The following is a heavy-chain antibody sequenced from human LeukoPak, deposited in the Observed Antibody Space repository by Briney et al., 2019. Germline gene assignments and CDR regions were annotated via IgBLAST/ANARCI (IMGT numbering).Heavy chain of an antibody. CDR3: ARVQAMVFFLDY. Sequence: ASVKVSCKASGYTFTGYYMHWVRQAPGQGLEWMGWINPNSGGTNYAQKFQGRVTMTRDTSISTAYMELSRLRSDDTAVYYCARVQAMVFFLDYWGQGTLVTVSS. J-gene: IGHJ4*02. V-gene: IGHV1-2*02. D-gene: IGHD5-18*01. CDR1: GYTFTGYY. CDR2: INPNSGGT.